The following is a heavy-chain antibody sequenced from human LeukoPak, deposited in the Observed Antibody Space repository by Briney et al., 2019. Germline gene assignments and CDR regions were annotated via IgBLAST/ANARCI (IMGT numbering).Heavy chain of an antibody. D-gene: IGHD3-22*01. V-gene: IGHV1-2*06. CDR1: GYTFTAHY. CDR3: ARDRLRGNYYDSSGYYYLDY. Sequence: GASVKVSCKASGYTFTAHYIHWVRQTPGQGLEVMGLIDPNKGDTNYAQKFLGRVTMTGDTSISTVYMELNSLRSEDTAVYYCARDRLRGNYYDSSGYYYLDYWGQGTLVTVSS. CDR2: IDPNKGDT. J-gene: IGHJ4*02.